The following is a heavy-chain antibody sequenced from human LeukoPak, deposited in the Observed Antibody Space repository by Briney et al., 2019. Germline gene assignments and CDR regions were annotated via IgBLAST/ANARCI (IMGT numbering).Heavy chain of an antibody. V-gene: IGHV3-73*01. J-gene: IGHJ4*02. CDR2: IRSKANSCAT. Sequence: PGGSLRLSCAASGFTFSGSAMHWVRQASGKGLEWVGRIRSKANSCATAYAASVKGRFTISRDDSKNTAYLQMNSLKTEDTAVYYRTRHQITAAADDYWGQGTLVTVSS. CDR3: TRHQITAAADDY. D-gene: IGHD6-13*01. CDR1: GFTFSGSA.